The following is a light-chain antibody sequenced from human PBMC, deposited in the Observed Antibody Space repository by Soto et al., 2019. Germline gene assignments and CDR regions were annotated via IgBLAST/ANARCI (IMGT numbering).Light chain of an antibody. CDR2: DVS. Sequence: EIVLTQSPATLSLSPGERATLSCRASESVASYLAWYQQKPGQAPRLLIYDVSNRATGVTARFSGSGYETDFTLTISSLELEDFAVYYCQQRSNWPKSFGLGTKVEIK. J-gene: IGKJ1*01. V-gene: IGKV3-11*01. CDR3: QQRSNWPKS. CDR1: ESVASY.